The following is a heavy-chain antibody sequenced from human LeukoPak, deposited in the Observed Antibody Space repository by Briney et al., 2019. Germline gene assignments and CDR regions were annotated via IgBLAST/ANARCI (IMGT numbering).Heavy chain of an antibody. D-gene: IGHD2-2*01. CDR1: GGTFSSYA. V-gene: IGHV1-69*01. CDR2: IIPIFGTA. Sequence: SVKVSCKASGGTFSSYAISWVRQAPGQGLEWMGGIIPIFGTANYAQKFQGRATITADESTSTAYMELSSLRSEDTAVYYCATLVPAARWFDPWGQGTLVTVSS. J-gene: IGHJ5*02. CDR3: ATLVPAARWFDP.